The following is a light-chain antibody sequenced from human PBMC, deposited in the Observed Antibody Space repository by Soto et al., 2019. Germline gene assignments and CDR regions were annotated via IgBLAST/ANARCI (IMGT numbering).Light chain of an antibody. CDR2: ETS. J-gene: IGKJ2*01. V-gene: IGKV1-39*01. CDR3: QQSFNTPYT. Sequence: DIPMTQSPSSLSASVGDRVTITCRASQSISSHLNWYQQKPGRAPTLVIYETSSLHSGVPSRFSGSGSGTDFTLAINSLQPEDFATYYCQQSFNTPYTFGQGTKLEIK. CDR1: QSISSH.